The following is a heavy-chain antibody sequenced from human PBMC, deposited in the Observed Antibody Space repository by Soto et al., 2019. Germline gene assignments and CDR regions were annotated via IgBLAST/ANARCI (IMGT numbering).Heavy chain of an antibody. Sequence: PGGSLRLSCAASGVTFSSYAMHWVRQAPGKGLEWVAVISYDGSNKYYADSVKGRFTISRDNSKNTLYLQMNSLRAEDTAVYYCARDTTVTTMYYFDYWGQGTLVTVS. CDR3: ARDTTVTTMYYFDY. D-gene: IGHD4-4*01. J-gene: IGHJ4*02. V-gene: IGHV3-30-3*01. CDR1: GVTFSSYA. CDR2: ISYDGSNK.